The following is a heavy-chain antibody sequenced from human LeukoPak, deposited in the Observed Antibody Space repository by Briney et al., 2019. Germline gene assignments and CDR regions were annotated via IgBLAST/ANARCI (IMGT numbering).Heavy chain of an antibody. CDR1: Y. Sequence: YWSWIRQPPGKGLEWIGEINHSGSTNYNPSLKSRVTISVDTSKNQFSLKLSSVTAADTAVYYCARVYRDYVWGSYRYTERKDWFDPWGQGTLVTVSS. D-gene: IGHD3-16*02. J-gene: IGHJ5*02. CDR2: INHSGST. CDR3: ARVYRDYVWGSYRYTERKDWFDP. V-gene: IGHV4-34*01.